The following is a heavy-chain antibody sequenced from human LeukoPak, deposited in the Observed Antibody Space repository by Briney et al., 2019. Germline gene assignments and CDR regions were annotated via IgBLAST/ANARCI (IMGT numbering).Heavy chain of an antibody. Sequence: PSETLSLTCTVSGGSISSYYWSWIRQPPGKGLEWIGYIYYSGSTNYNPSLKCRVTISVDTSKNQFSLKLSSVTAADTAVYYCARGGSTGTNLNWVDPWGQGTLVTVSS. D-gene: IGHD1-1*01. CDR3: ARGGSTGTNLNWVDP. V-gene: IGHV4-59*01. CDR1: GGSISSYY. J-gene: IGHJ5*02. CDR2: IYYSGST.